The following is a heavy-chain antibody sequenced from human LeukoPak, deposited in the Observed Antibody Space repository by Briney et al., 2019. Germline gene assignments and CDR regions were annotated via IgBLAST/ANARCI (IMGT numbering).Heavy chain of an antibody. V-gene: IGHV3-33*01. J-gene: IGHJ4*02. CDR3: ARDEETYYDSSGNLDY. CDR2: LWYDGSNK. D-gene: IGHD3-22*01. CDR1: GFTFSSYG. Sequence: GRALRVSCAAPGFTFSSYGMRWVRQTPGEGVEWGAVLWYDGSNKYYADSVKGRFTISRDNSKNTLYLQMNSLRAEDTAVYYCARDEETYYDSSGNLDYWGQGTLVTVSS.